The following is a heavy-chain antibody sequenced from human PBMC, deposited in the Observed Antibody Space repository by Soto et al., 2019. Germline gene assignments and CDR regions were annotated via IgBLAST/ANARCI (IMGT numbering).Heavy chain of an antibody. CDR1: GFTFNNYS. CDR2: ISGGGDST. CDR3: AKGRVGSGSLTPRVAF. D-gene: IGHD3-10*01. Sequence: EVQLLESGGGLVQPGGSLRLSCAASGFTFNNYSMTWVRQAPGKGLEWVSAISGGGDSTSYADSVKGRFTVSRDGSKNKLYLQMSSLRAEDTALYYCAKGRVGSGSLTPRVAFWGQGTLLTFSS. V-gene: IGHV3-23*01. J-gene: IGHJ4*02.